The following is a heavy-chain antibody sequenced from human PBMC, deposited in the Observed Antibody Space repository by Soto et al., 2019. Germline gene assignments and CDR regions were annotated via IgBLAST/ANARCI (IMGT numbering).Heavy chain of an antibody. D-gene: IGHD3-22*01. CDR2: IYHSGST. CDR3: ASVGSNYHYSGSKLP. Sequence: SLTCIVSGGSVSSSNWWSWVRQPPGKGLEWIGEIYHSGSTTYNPSLKSGATISVDKSENQFSLRLKSVTAADTAVYYCASVGSNYHYSGSKLPWGPGTLVTVSS. V-gene: IGHV4-4*02. CDR1: GGSVSSSNW. J-gene: IGHJ5*02.